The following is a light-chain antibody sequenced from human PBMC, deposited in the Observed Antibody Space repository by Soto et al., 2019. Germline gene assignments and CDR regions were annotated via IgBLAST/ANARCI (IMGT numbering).Light chain of an antibody. V-gene: IGLV2-11*01. Sequence: QSVLTQPRSVAGSPGQSVTISCTGTSSDVGSYNYVSWYQQHPGKAPNLMSYDVSKRPSGVPDRFSGSKSGNPASLTISGLQAEDEADYSCCSYAGSYTLYVFGTGTKVTVL. CDR3: CSYAGSYTLYV. CDR1: SSDVGSYNY. CDR2: DVS. J-gene: IGLJ1*01.